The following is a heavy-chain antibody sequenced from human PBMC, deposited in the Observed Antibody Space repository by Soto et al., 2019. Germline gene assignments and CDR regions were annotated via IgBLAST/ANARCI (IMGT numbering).Heavy chain of an antibody. J-gene: IGHJ6*02. V-gene: IGHV1-3*01. CDR1: GYTFTSYA. CDR2: INAGNGNT. CDR3: ARDGAVYCSGGSCYLIGMDV. D-gene: IGHD2-15*01. Sequence: ASVKVSCKASGYTFTSYAMHWVRQAPGQRLEWMGWINAGNGNTKYSQKFQGRVTITRDTSASTAYMGLSSLRSEDTAVYYCARDGAVYCSGGSCYLIGMDVWGQGTTVTVSS.